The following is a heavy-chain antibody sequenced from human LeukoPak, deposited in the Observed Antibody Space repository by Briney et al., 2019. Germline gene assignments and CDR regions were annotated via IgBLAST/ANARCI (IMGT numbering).Heavy chain of an antibody. CDR1: GFSVSNND. Sequence: PGGSLRLSCAASGFSVSNNDMSWVRQAPGKGLEWVSVIYSGGGTYYADSVKGRFTISRDNFKNTLYLQMNSLRAEDTAVYYCARGLPPNYYYYMDVWGKGTTVTISS. CDR2: IYSGGGT. J-gene: IGHJ6*03. V-gene: IGHV3-66*01. CDR3: ARGLPPNYYYYMDV.